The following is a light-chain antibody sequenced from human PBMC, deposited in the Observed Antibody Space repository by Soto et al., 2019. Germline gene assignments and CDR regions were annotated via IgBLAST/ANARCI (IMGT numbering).Light chain of an antibody. CDR2: GAS. CDR1: QIVSNNY. Sequence: EIVLTQSPGTLSLSPGEGATLSCRASQIVSNNYLAWYQQKPGQAPRLLVYGASRRATGIPDRFSGSGSGTDFTLTISRLEPEDFAVYYCQQYGNSLPWTFGQGTKVDSK. V-gene: IGKV3-20*01. J-gene: IGKJ1*01. CDR3: QQYGNSLPWT.